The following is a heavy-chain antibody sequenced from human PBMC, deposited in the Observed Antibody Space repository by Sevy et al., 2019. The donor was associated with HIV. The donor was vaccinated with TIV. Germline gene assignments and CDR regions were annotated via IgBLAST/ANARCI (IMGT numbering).Heavy chain of an antibody. Sequence: SETLSLTCTVSGGSISSYYWSWIRQPPGKGLEWIGYIYYSGSANYNPSLKSRVTISVDTSKNQFSLKLSSVTAADTAVYYCARGGVYDAFDIWGQGTMVTVSS. CDR2: IYYSGSA. V-gene: IGHV4-59*08. D-gene: IGHD1-26*01. CDR3: ARGGVYDAFDI. CDR1: GGSISSYY. J-gene: IGHJ3*02.